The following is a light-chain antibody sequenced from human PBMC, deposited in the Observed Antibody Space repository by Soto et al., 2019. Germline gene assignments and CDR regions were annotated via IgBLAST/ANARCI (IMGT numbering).Light chain of an antibody. CDR1: QGISNA. J-gene: IGKJ1*01. V-gene: IGKV1-27*01. CDR3: QKYDNVPT. Sequence: DIQITKSPSSLSASVGDRVTITFRASQGISNALAWYQQRPGKVPRLLIYAASALQSGVPSRFSGSGSGTDFTLTISSLQPEDVAAYDCQKYDNVPTFGQGTKVEI. CDR2: AAS.